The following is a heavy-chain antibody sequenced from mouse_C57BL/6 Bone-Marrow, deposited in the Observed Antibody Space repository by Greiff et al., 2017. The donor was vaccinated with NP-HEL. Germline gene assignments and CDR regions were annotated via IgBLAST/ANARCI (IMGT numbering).Heavy chain of an antibody. Sequence: EVKLVESGPGLAKPSQTLSLTCSVTGYSITSDYWNWIQKFPGNKLEYMGYISYSGSTYYYPSLKSRISITRDTSKSQYYLQLMSVTTEDTATYYCARLDDYDGLDYWGQGTTLTVSS. J-gene: IGHJ2*01. CDR2: ISYSGST. V-gene: IGHV3-8*01. D-gene: IGHD2-4*01. CDR1: GYSITSDY. CDR3: ARLDDYDGLDY.